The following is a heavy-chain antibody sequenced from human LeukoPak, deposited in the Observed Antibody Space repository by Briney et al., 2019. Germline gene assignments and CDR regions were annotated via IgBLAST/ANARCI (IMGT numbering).Heavy chain of an antibody. J-gene: IGHJ5*02. CDR1: RFIFSNYY. CDR3: ARAGTYSGYKVFDT. V-gene: IGHV3-11*01. D-gene: IGHD5-12*01. Sequence: GVSLRLSCAASRFIFSNYYMSWLRQTPGKGLEWIANIGTDGSSENYADSAKGRFTISRDNARNSLFVQMSSLRVEDTAVYFCARAGTYSGYKVFDTWGQGTLVTVAS. CDR2: IGTDGSSE.